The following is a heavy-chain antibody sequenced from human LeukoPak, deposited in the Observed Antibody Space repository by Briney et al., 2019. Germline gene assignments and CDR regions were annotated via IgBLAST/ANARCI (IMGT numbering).Heavy chain of an antibody. V-gene: IGHV4-34*01. Sequence: SETLSLTCAVYGVSFSGYYWSWIRQPPAKGLEWIGEINHSGSTNYNPSLKSRVTISVDTSKNQFSLKLSSVTAAGTAVYYCASSGYYPYAFDIWGQGTMVTVSS. CDR1: GVSFSGYY. CDR2: INHSGST. D-gene: IGHD3-22*01. J-gene: IGHJ3*02. CDR3: ASSGYYPYAFDI.